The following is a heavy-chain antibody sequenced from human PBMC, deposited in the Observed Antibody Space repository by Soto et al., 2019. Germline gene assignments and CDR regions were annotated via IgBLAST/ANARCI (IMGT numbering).Heavy chain of an antibody. Sequence: EVQLLESGGGLVQPGGSLRLSCAASGFTFSSYAMSWVRQAPGKGLEWVSAISGSGGSTYYADSVKGRYTISRDNSKNTLYLQMNSLRAEDTAVYYCAKDLWFGDHLGYFDYWGQGTLVTVSS. J-gene: IGHJ4*02. CDR3: AKDLWFGDHLGYFDY. CDR1: GFTFSSYA. D-gene: IGHD3-10*01. CDR2: ISGSGGST. V-gene: IGHV3-23*01.